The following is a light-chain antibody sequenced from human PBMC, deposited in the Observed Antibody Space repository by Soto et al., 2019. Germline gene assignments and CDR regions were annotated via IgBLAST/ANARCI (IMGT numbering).Light chain of an antibody. J-gene: IGKJ4*01. Sequence: EIVLTQSPGTLSLSPGERATLSCRASQSVSSSYLAWYQQKPGQAPRLLIFGASSRATGIPDRFSGSGSGTDLPLTISRLEPEDFAVYYWQQYGSSPLTFGGGTKVEIK. CDR2: GAS. CDR1: QSVSSSY. V-gene: IGKV3-20*01. CDR3: QQYGSSPLT.